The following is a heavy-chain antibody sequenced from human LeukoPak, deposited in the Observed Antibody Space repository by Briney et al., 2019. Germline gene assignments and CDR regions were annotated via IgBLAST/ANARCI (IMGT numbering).Heavy chain of an antibody. D-gene: IGHD3-22*01. J-gene: IGHJ4*02. CDR3: PKDKGWLLLVY. Sequence: PGRSLRLSCAASGFTFSSYGMHWVRQAPGKGLEWVAVISYDGSNKYYADSVKGRFTISRDNSKNTLYLQMNSLRAEDTAVYYCPKDKGWLLLVYWGQGTLVTVSS. V-gene: IGHV3-30*18. CDR1: GFTFSSYG. CDR2: ISYDGSNK.